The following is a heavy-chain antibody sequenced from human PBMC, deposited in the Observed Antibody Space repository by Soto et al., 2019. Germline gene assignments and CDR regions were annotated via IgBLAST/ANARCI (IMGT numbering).Heavy chain of an antibody. CDR1: GGSISSYY. CDR3: ARRGVIYDSSGYHPYSDY. Sequence: SETLSLTCTVSGGSISSYYWSWIRQPPGKGLEWIGYIYYSGSTNYNPSLKSRVTISVDTSKNQFSLKLSSVTAADTAVYYCARRGVIYDSSGYHPYSDYWGQGTLVTSPQ. V-gene: IGHV4-59*08. D-gene: IGHD3-22*01. CDR2: IYYSGST. J-gene: IGHJ4*02.